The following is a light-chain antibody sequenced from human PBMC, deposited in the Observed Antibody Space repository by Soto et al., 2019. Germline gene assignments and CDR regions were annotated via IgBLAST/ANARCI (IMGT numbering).Light chain of an antibody. Sequence: EIVLTQSPATLSLSPGERATLSCRASQSVNTYSAWYQQRPGQAPRLLMYDASNRATGIPARFSGRGSGTDFTLTIDSLEPEDFAVYYCQQRSNWPLTFGGGTKVEIK. V-gene: IGKV3-11*01. CDR1: QSVNTY. CDR2: DAS. J-gene: IGKJ4*01. CDR3: QQRSNWPLT.